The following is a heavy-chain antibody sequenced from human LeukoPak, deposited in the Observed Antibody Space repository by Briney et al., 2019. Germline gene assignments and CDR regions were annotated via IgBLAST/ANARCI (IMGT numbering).Heavy chain of an antibody. CDR3: ARGHAFDI. J-gene: IGHJ3*02. Sequence: SETLSLTCTVSGYSFSSDYYSCWLREPREEGQGWIGSIYHSGSTYYAQSLKSRVTISIDTSKNQFYLQLSSVSAADTAVYYCARGHAFDIWGQGTMVTVSS. V-gene: IGHV4-38-2*02. CDR2: IYHSGST. CDR1: GYSFSSDYY.